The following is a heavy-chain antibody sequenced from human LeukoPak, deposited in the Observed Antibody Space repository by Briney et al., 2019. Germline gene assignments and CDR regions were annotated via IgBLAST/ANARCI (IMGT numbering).Heavy chain of an antibody. CDR1: EFTFSNYW. CDR3: ANYDTRGYSDY. D-gene: IGHD3-22*01. J-gene: IGHJ4*02. CDR2: IKQDGSEK. Sequence: GGSLRLSCAASEFTFSNYWMHWVRQAPGKGLEWVANIKQDGSEKYYVDSVKGRFTISRDNAKNSLYLQMNSLRAEDTAVYYCANYDTRGYSDYWGRGTLVTVSS. V-gene: IGHV3-7*01.